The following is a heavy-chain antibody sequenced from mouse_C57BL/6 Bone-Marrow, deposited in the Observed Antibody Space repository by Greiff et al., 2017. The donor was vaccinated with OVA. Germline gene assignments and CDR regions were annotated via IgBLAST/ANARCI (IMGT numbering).Heavy chain of an antibody. CDR2: IYPGSGST. D-gene: IGHD2-1*01. V-gene: IGHV1-55*01. Sequence: QVQLQQPGAELVKPGASVKMSCKASGYTFTSYWITWVKQRPGQGLEWIGDIYPGSGSTNYNEKFKSKATLTVDTSSSTAYMQLSSLTSEDSAVYYCTTSYGNPLYWYFDVWGTGTTVTVSS. J-gene: IGHJ1*03. CDR3: TTSYGNPLYWYFDV. CDR1: GYTFTSYW.